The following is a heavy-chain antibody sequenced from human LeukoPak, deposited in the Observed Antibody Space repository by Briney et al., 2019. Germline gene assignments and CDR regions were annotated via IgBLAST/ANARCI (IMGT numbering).Heavy chain of an antibody. CDR3: ARADYYGSGTLERGMDV. Sequence: ASVKVSCKASGYTFTGYYMHWVRQAPGQGLEWMGRINPNSGGTNYAQKFQGRATMTRDTSISTACMELSRLRSDDTAVYYCARADYYGSGTLERGMDVWGQGTTVTVSS. CDR2: INPNSGGT. V-gene: IGHV1-2*06. CDR1: GYTFTGYY. D-gene: IGHD3-10*01. J-gene: IGHJ6*02.